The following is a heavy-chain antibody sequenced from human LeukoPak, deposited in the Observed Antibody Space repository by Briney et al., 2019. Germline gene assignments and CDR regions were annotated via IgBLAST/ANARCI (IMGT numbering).Heavy chain of an antibody. CDR2: MYTSGST. Sequence: PSETLSLTCTASGGSISSYYWSWIRQPARKGLEWIGRMYTSGSTNYNPSLKRRVTMSVVTSTNQFSLNMSSVTAADTAVYDCARGYTPGYSPPNWFDPWGQGTLVTVSS. CDR1: GGSISSYY. V-gene: IGHV4-4*07. CDR3: ARGYTPGYSPPNWFDP. D-gene: IGHD5-18*01. J-gene: IGHJ5*02.